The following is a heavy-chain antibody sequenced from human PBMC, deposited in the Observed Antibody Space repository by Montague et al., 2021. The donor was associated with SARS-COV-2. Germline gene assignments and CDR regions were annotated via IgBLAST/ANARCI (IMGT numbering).Heavy chain of an antibody. CDR3: ARAQNTCFIANCVYYFDI. Sequence: SETLSLTCTVSAGSISSHYWSWIRQPPGKALEWIGYVYYSGSTKYNPSLKSRVTISVDTPKNRFSLRLRSLTAADTAVYYCARAQNTCFIANCVYYFDIWGLGALVTVSS. CDR1: AGSISSHY. CDR2: VYYSGST. V-gene: IGHV4-59*11. D-gene: IGHD1-1*01. J-gene: IGHJ4*02.